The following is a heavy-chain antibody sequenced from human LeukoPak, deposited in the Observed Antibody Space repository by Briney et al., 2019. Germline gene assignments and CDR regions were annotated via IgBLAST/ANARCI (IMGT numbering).Heavy chain of an antibody. J-gene: IGHJ3*02. CDR1: GFTVSSNY. D-gene: IGHD2/OR15-2a*01. V-gene: IGHV3-53*01. CDR2: IYSGGST. Sequence: GGSLRLSCAASGFTVSSNYMSWVRQAPGKGLEWVSVIYSGGSTYYAYSVKGRFTISRDNSKNTLYLQMNSLRAEDTAVYYCARDILSQGPDAFDIWGQGTMVTVSS. CDR3: ARDILSQGPDAFDI.